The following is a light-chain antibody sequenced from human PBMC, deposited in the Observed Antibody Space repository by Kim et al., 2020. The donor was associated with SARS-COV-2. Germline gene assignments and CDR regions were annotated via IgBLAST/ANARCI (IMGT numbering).Light chain of an antibody. V-gene: IGKV3-15*01. CDR3: QQHSHWPPYT. J-gene: IGKJ2*01. CDR1: QTVDRN. Sequence: EIVMTQSPATLSVSPGERVTLSCRASQTVDRNLAWYQQKPGQAPRLLIYGASTRATDIPARFSGSGSGTEFTLIISSLQSEDFAVYYCQQHSHWPPYTFGQGTKLEI. CDR2: GAS.